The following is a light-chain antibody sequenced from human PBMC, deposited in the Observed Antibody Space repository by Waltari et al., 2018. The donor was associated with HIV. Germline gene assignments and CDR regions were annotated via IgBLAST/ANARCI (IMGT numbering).Light chain of an antibody. CDR3: AAWDDTLNGWV. CDR1: SSNIGNNA. CDR2: YDD. Sequence: QSVLTQPPSASAAPRQRVSISCSGSSSNIGNNAVNWYQQIPGTAPRLLIYYDDLVPSGVSDRFSGSKSGTSASLAISGLQSEDEADYYCAAWDDTLNGWVFGGGTKLTVL. V-gene: IGLV1-36*01. J-gene: IGLJ3*02.